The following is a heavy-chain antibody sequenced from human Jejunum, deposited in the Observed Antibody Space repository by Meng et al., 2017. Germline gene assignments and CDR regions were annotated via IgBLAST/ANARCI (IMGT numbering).Heavy chain of an antibody. Sequence: QMPLPASGPGLVKPSQTLSLTCTVSGASMSSGNYYWTWIRQHPGKGLEWIGYIYYSGSTYYNPSLQSLVTISIDMSENQFSLKLTSVTAADTAVYYCARVNWTSSYWYFDLWGRGTLVTVSS. CDR2: IYYSGST. V-gene: IGHV4-31*01. CDR1: GASMSSGNYY. D-gene: IGHD1-1*01. CDR3: ARVNWTSSYWYFDL. J-gene: IGHJ2*01.